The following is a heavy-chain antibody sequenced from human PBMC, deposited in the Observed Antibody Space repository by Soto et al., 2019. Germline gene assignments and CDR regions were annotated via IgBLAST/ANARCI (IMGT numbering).Heavy chain of an antibody. D-gene: IGHD4-17*01. Sequence: ASVKVSWKASGYTFTSYYMNWVRQATGQGLECMGWMNPNSGNTVYAQKFQGRVTMTRNTSISTAYMELSSLRSEDTAVYYCARGGGGYGDNDAFDICGQGTMVTVSS. V-gene: IGHV1-8*01. CDR2: MNPNSGNT. J-gene: IGHJ3*02. CDR3: ARGGGGYGDNDAFDI. CDR1: GYTFTSYY.